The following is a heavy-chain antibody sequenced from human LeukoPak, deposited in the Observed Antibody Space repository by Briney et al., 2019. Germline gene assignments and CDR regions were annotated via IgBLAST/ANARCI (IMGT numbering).Heavy chain of an antibody. D-gene: IGHD3-3*01. CDR3: ARDEYYDFWSGYSDY. Sequence: PGGSLRLSCAASGFTFSDYYMSWIRQAPGKGLEWVSYISSGGSTIYYADSVKGRFTISRDNAKNSLYLQMNSLRAEDTAVYYCARDEYYDFWSGYSDYWGQGTLVTVSS. CDR1: GFTFSDYY. CDR2: ISSGGSTI. V-gene: IGHV3-11*01. J-gene: IGHJ4*02.